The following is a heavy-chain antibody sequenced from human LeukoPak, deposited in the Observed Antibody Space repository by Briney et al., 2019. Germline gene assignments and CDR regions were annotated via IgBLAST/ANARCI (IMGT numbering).Heavy chain of an antibody. CDR1: GFSVSNGY. CDR3: ARGQFAAALDY. D-gene: IGHD6-13*01. V-gene: IGHV3-30-3*01. Sequence: GGSLRFSCAASGFSVSNGYLSWVRQAPGKGLEWVAVISYDGSNKYYADSVKGRFTISRDNSKNTLYLQMNSLRAEDTAVYYCARGQFAAALDYWGQGTLVTVSS. CDR2: ISYDGSNK. J-gene: IGHJ4*02.